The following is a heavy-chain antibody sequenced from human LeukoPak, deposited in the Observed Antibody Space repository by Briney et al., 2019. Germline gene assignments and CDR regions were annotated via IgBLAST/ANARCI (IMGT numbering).Heavy chain of an antibody. V-gene: IGHV4-61*02. D-gene: IGHD4-17*01. CDR1: GGSISSGSYY. J-gene: IGHJ4*02. CDR3: ARDSTVTLDY. Sequence: SETLSLTCTVSGGSISSGSYYWSWIRQPAGKGLEWIGRIYTSGSTNYNPSLKSRVTISVDTSKNQFPLKLSSVTAADTAVYYCARDSTVTLDYWGQGTLVTVSS. CDR2: IYTSGST.